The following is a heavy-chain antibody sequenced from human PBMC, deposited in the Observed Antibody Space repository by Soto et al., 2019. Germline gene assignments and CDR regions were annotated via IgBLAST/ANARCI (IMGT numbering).Heavy chain of an antibody. CDR1: GGSISPYY. Sequence: SETLSLTCTVSGGSISPYYWSWIRQPPGKGLEWIGYIYYTGTTRYNPSLKSRVTTSVDTSKNQFSLKLSSVAAADTAVYYCARLGGYYQALDTWGQGTLVTVSS. D-gene: IGHD3-22*01. V-gene: IGHV4-59*08. J-gene: IGHJ5*02. CDR3: ARLGGYYQALDT. CDR2: IYYTGTT.